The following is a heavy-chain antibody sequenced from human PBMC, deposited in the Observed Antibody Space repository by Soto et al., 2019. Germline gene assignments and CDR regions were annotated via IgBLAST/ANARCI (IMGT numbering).Heavy chain of an antibody. CDR1: GGTFSSYA. J-gene: IGHJ4*02. CDR2: IIPIFGTA. V-gene: IGHV1-69*06. CDR3: AREGSGSPDLAY. Sequence: SVKVSCKASGGTFSSYAISWVRQAPGQGLEWMGGIIPIFGTANYAQKFQGRVTITADRSTSTAYMELSSLRSEDTAVYYCAREGSGSPDLAYWGQGTLVTVSS. D-gene: IGHD1-26*01.